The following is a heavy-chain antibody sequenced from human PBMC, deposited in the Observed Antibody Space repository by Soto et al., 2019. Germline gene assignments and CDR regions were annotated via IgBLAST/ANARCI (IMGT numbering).Heavy chain of an antibody. J-gene: IGHJ6*02. CDR2: INHSGST. V-gene: IGHV4-34*01. D-gene: IGHD2-15*01. CDR1: GGSFSGYY. Sequence: PSETLSLTCAVYGGSFSGYYWSWIRQPPGKGLEWIGEINHSGSTNYNPSLKSRVTISVDTSKNQFSLKLSSVTAADTAVYYCARCRRVVVAATPFYYYGMDVWGQGTTGTVSS. CDR3: ARCRRVVVAATPFYYYGMDV.